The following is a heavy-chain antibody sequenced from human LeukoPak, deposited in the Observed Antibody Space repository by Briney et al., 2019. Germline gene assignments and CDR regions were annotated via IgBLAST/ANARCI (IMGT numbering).Heavy chain of an antibody. V-gene: IGHV3-7*01. CDR3: ARDRTEWLLYAFDI. J-gene: IGHJ3*02. D-gene: IGHD3-3*01. CDR1: GFTFSTYS. Sequence: GGSLRLSCAASGFTFSTYSMSWVRQIPGNGLEWVAYIKADGGDKDYVDSVKGRFTISRDNAKDSLYLQMNSLRAEDTAVYYCARDRTEWLLYAFDIWGQGTMVTVSS. CDR2: IKADGGDK.